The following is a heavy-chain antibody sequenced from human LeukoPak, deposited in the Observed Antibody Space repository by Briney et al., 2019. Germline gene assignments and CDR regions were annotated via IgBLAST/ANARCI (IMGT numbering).Heavy chain of an antibody. J-gene: IGHJ6*03. D-gene: IGHD2-15*01. CDR2: IYTSGST. Sequence: KPSETLSLTCTVSGGSISSYYWSWIRQPAGKGLEWIGRIYTSGSTNYNPSLKSRVTMSVDTSKNQFSLKLSSVTAADTAVYYCARGQSLYCSGGSCYSGAYYYYYMDVWGKGTTVTVSS. CDR1: GGSISSYY. CDR3: ARGQSLYCSGGSCYSGAYYYYYMDV. V-gene: IGHV4-4*07.